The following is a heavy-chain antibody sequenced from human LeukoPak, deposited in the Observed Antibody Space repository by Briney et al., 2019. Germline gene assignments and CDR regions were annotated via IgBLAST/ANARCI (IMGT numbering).Heavy chain of an antibody. V-gene: IGHV4-59*08. Sequence: SETLSLTCTVSGASMNSNYWSWIRQPPGRGLEWIGYIYYSGNTNSSPSLGSRVTMSLDASKNQFSLKVNSVTAADTAIYYCASTRRAAVAGRFDSWGQGTLVTVSS. CDR3: ASTRRAAVAGRFDS. J-gene: IGHJ4*02. CDR1: GASMNSNY. CDR2: IYYSGNT. D-gene: IGHD6-19*01.